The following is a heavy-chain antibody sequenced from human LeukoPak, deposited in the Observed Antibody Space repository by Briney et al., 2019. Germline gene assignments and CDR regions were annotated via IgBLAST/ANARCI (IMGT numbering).Heavy chain of an antibody. D-gene: IGHD3-22*01. CDR3: ARDHPHYYDSSGYSYYFDY. Sequence: TETLSLTCTVSGGSISSYYWSWIRQPAGKGLEWIGRIYTSGSTNYNPSLKSRVTMSVDTSKNQFSLKLSSVTAADTAVYYCARDHPHYYDSSGYSYYFDYWGQGTLVTVSS. CDR1: GGSISSYY. V-gene: IGHV4-4*07. CDR2: IYTSGST. J-gene: IGHJ4*02.